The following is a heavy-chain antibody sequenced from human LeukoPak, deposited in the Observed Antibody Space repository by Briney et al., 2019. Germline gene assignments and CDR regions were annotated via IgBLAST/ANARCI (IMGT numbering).Heavy chain of an antibody. J-gene: IGHJ6*02. CDR1: GGSISSYY. Sequence: SETLSLTCTVSGGSISSYYWSWTRQPAGKGLEWIGRIYTSGSTNYNPSLKSRVTMSVDTSKNQFSLKLSSVTAADTAVYYCAVYYYGSGSYYNSHGMDVWGQGTTVTVSS. CDR2: IYTSGST. D-gene: IGHD3-10*01. V-gene: IGHV4-4*07. CDR3: AVYYYGSGSYYNSHGMDV.